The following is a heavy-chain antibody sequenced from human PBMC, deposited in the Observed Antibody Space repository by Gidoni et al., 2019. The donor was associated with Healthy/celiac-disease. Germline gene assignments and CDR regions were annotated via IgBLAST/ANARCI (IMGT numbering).Heavy chain of an antibody. Sequence: QLQLQESGPGLVKPSETLSLTCTVSGGSISSSSYYWGWIRQPPGKGLEWIGSIYYSGSTYYNPSLKSRVTISVDTSKNQFSLKLSSVTAADTAVYYCARESIVLMDIYYFDYWGQGTLVTVSS. CDR3: ARESIVLMDIYYFDY. D-gene: IGHD2-8*01. J-gene: IGHJ4*02. CDR1: GGSISSSSYY. V-gene: IGHV4-39*07. CDR2: IYYSGST.